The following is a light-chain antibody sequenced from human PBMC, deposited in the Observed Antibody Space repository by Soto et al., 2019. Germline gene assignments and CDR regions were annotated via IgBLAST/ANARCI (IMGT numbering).Light chain of an antibody. CDR1: QSISSY. CDR2: AAS. V-gene: IGKV1-39*01. J-gene: IGKJ2*01. Sequence: DIQMTQSPSSLSASVGDRVTITCRASQSISSYLDWYQQKPGKAPKLLIYAASSLQSGVPSRFSGSGSGTDFTLTISRLQPEDFATYYCQQSYSTVGTVGQGTKLEIK. CDR3: QQSYSTVGT.